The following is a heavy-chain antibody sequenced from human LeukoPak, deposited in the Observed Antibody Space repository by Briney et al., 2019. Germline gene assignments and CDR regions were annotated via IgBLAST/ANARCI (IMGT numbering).Heavy chain of an antibody. CDR2: INTDGSST. V-gene: IGHV3-74*01. D-gene: IGHD2-15*01. CDR3: VAAARGYFYDY. Sequence: PGGSLRLSCAASGFTFSSYWMHWVRQAPGKGLVWVSLINTDGSSTNYADFVKGRSTISRDNAKNTLCLQMNSLRDEDTAVYYCVAAARGYFYDYWGQGTLVTVSS. CDR1: GFTFSSYW. J-gene: IGHJ4*02.